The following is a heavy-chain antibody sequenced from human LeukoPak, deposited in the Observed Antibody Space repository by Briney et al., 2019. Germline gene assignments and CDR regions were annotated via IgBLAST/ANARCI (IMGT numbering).Heavy chain of an antibody. CDR3: AKSTSGWSFDS. V-gene: IGHV3-23*01. D-gene: IGHD6-19*01. CDR2: ISGSGGST. J-gene: IGHJ4*02. Sequence: GGSLRLSCAASGFTFSTYAMSWVRQAPGEGLEWVSGISGSGGSTYYADSVKGRFTISRDNSKNTLDLQMNSLRAEDTAVYYCAKSTSGWSFDSWGQGTPVSVSS. CDR1: GFTFSTYA.